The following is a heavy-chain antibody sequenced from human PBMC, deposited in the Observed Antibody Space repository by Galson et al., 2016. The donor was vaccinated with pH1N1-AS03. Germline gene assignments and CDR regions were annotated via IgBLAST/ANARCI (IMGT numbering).Heavy chain of an antibody. Sequence: QSGAEVKKPGESLRISCRASGFTFTNYWIGWVRQLPGKGLEWMGIIYPRYSDVRYNPSFQGQVTFSVDESIYTAYMQWSSLRASDTAMYFCARHVEPSTLSAWFDPWGQGTLVTVSS. CDR2: IYPRYSDV. V-gene: IGHV5-51*01. J-gene: IGHJ5*02. CDR1: GFTFTNYW. CDR3: ARHVEPSTLSAWFDP. D-gene: IGHD2/OR15-2a*01.